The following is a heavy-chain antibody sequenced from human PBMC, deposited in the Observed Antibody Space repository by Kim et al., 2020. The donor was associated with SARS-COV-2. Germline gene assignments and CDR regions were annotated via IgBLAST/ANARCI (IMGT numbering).Heavy chain of an antibody. D-gene: IGHD4-17*01. Sequence: ASVKVSCKASGYTFTRDALHWVRQAPGQRLEWMGWINGSNGNRKYSQNFQNRVTFTRDTSASTAYMELSSLTSEDTAVYYCGRVSGDAIDYWGQGPLVTVSS. J-gene: IGHJ4*02. CDR3: GRVSGDAIDY. CDR1: GYTFTRDA. CDR2: INGSNGNR. V-gene: IGHV1-3*01.